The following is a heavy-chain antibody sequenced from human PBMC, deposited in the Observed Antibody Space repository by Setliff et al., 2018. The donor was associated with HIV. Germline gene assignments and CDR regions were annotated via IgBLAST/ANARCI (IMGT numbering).Heavy chain of an antibody. J-gene: IGHJ5*02. CDR1: GGSFSDYY. CDR2: INHSGST. D-gene: IGHD6-6*01. CDR3: ARGGRSLAAQTWFDP. V-gene: IGHV4-34*01. Sequence: PSETLSLTCAVYGGSFSDYYWSWIRQPPGKGLEWIGEINHSGSTNYNPSLKSRVTISVDTSKNQFSLKLSSVTAADTAVYYCARGGRSLAAQTWFDPWGQGTLVTVSS.